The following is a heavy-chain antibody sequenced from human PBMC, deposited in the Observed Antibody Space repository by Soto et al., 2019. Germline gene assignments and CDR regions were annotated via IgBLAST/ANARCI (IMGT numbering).Heavy chain of an antibody. D-gene: IGHD1-1*01. CDR1: GYTFTNYY. CDR3: ARGSNWNSNWFDP. CDR2: INPNSGGT. J-gene: IGHJ5*02. V-gene: IGHV1-2*02. Sequence: QVQLVQSGAEVKRPGASVKVSCKTSGYTFTNYYIHWVRQAPGQGLEWMGWINPNSGGTIFAQKFQGRVTMTRDTSINTAYMQLSSLSSDDTAVYYCARGSNWNSNWFDPWGQGTLVTVSS.